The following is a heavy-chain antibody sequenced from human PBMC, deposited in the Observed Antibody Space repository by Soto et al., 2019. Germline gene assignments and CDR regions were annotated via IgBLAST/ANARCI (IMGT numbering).Heavy chain of an antibody. CDR1: GGSISSSSYY. CDR3: VRHELVYSDGESMLY. CDR2: IYYSGST. D-gene: IGHD5-18*01. J-gene: IGHJ4*02. V-gene: IGHV4-39*01. Sequence: SETLSLTCTVSGGSISSSSYYWGWIRQPPGKGLEWIGSIYYSGSTYYNPSLKSRVTISVDTSKNQFSLKLSSVTAADTAVYYCVRHELVYSDGESMLYSGQRTLVTGST.